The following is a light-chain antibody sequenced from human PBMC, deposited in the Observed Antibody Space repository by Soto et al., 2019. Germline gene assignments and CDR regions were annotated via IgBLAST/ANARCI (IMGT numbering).Light chain of an antibody. J-gene: IGLJ1*01. Sequence: QSALTRPRSVSGSPGQSVTISCTGTSGDVGYYNYVSWYQQHPGKAPKVMIYDVTERPSGVPDRFSGSKSGNTVSLTISGVQAEHAAHNYYCSYAGTPRYVLGTGTKVTVL. V-gene: IGLV2-11*01. CDR1: SGDVGYYNY. CDR3: CSYAGTPRYV. CDR2: DVT.